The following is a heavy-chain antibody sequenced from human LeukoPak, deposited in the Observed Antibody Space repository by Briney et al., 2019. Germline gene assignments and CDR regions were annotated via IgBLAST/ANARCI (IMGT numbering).Heavy chain of an antibody. CDR2: TYHSGST. V-gene: IGHV4-59*01. D-gene: IGHD2-21*02. Sequence: PSETLSLTCTVSGGSISSNYWSWIRQPPGKGLEWIGYTYHSGSTNYNPSLKSRVTISVDTSKNQFSLMLSSVTAADTAVYYCARYSAPVTSIDYWGQGTLVTVSS. J-gene: IGHJ4*02. CDR1: GGSISSNY. CDR3: ARYSAPVTSIDY.